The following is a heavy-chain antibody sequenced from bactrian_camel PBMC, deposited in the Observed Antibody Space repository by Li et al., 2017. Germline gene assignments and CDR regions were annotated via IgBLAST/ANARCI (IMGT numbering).Heavy chain of an antibody. CDR3: ATAFPMTMGWAQLHYKY. J-gene: IGHJ4*01. V-gene: IGHV3S40*01. CDR2: INAFGAAT. CDR1: GFTFSVSR. D-gene: IGHD5*01. Sequence: VQLVESGGGLAHPGESLTLSCVASGFTFSVSRMTWVRQAPGKGLEWVSSINAFGAATYYADSVKGRFTISRDNAKNTVYLQMNSLESGDTALYYCATAFPMTMGWAQLHYKYWGQGTQVTVS.